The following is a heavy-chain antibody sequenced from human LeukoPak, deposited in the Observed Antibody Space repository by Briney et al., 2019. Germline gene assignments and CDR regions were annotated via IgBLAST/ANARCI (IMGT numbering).Heavy chain of an antibody. CDR3: ARDQPYDYVWGSYRYDAFDI. CDR1: GFTFSSYW. Sequence: GGSLRLSCAASGFTFSSYWKSWVRQAPGKGLEWVANIKQDGSEKYYVDSVKGRFTISRDNARNSLYLQMNSLRAEDTAVYYCARDQPYDYVWGSYRYDAFDIWGQGTMVTVSP. V-gene: IGHV3-7*03. CDR2: IKQDGSEK. D-gene: IGHD3-16*02. J-gene: IGHJ3*02.